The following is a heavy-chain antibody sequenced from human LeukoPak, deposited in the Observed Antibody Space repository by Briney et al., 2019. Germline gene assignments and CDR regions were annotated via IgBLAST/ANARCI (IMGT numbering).Heavy chain of an antibody. V-gene: IGHV1-69*05. CDR2: IIPIFGTA. Sequence: GASVKVSCKASGGTFSSYAISWVRQAPGQGLEWIGGIIPIFGTANYAQKFQGRVAITTDESTSTAYMELSSLRSEDTAVYYCARGGWELLQGFDYWGQGTLVTVSS. CDR3: ARGGWELLQGFDY. D-gene: IGHD1-26*01. J-gene: IGHJ4*02. CDR1: GGTFSSYA.